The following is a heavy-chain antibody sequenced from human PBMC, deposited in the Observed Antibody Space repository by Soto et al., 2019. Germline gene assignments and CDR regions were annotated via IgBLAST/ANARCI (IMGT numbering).Heavy chain of an antibody. CDR3: ARDLFGRVGNGGNSGDWFDP. V-gene: IGHV1-69*01. J-gene: IGHJ5*02. CDR1: EGTFASML. D-gene: IGHD2-21*02. CDR2: IIPIFGSA. Sequence: QVQLVKSGDEVKNPGSSVKLPSKAPEGTFASMLISWVGQALEQGLAWMGGIIPIFGSATNAQKFQGRVTITADESTSTAYMGLSSLRSEDTAVYYCARDLFGRVGNGGNSGDWFDPWGQGTLVTVSS.